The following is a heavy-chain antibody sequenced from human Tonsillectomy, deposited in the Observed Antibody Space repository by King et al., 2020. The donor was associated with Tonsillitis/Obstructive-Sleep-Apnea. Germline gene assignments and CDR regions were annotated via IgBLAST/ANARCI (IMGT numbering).Heavy chain of an antibody. J-gene: IGHJ2*01. CDR3: ARGEGYSYGYWYFDL. V-gene: IGHV4-34*01. D-gene: IGHD5-18*01. Sequence: VQLQQWGAGLLKPSETLSLTCAVYGGSFSGYYWSWIRQPPGKGLEGIGEINHSGSTNYNPSLKSRVTISVETSKSQFSLKLSSVTAADTAVYYCARGEGYSYGYWYFDLWGRGTLVTVSS. CDR2: INHSGST. CDR1: GGSFSGYY.